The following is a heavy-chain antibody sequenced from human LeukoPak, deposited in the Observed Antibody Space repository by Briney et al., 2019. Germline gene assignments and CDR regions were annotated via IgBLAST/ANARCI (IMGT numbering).Heavy chain of an antibody. J-gene: IGHJ3*02. D-gene: IGHD3-10*01. CDR2: INPSGGST. CDR3: ARGARLAAVQIGDAFDI. CDR1: GYTFTSYY. Sequence: GASVKVSCKASGYTFTSYYMHWVRQAPGQGLEWMGIINPSGGSTSYAQKFQGRVTMTRDTSTSTVYMELSSLRSEDTAVYYCARGARLAAVQIGDAFDIWGQGTMVTVSS. V-gene: IGHV1-46*01.